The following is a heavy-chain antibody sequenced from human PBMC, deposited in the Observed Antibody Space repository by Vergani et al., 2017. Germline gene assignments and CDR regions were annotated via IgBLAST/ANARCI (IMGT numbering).Heavy chain of an antibody. CDR3: AGALHDYSNLETMRYGMDV. D-gene: IGHD4-11*01. CDR1: GGTFSSYV. V-gene: IGHV1-69*06. CDR2: IIPIFGTV. J-gene: IGHJ6*02. Sequence: QVQLVQSGAEVKKPGSSVKVSCKASGGTFSSYVISWVRQAPGQGLEWMGGIIPIFGTVNYAQKFQGRVTIIADKSTSTAYMEVSSLRSEDTAVYYCAGALHDYSNLETMRYGMDVWGQGTTVTVSS.